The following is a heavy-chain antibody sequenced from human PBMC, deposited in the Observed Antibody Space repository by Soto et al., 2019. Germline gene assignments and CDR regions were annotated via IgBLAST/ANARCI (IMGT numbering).Heavy chain of an antibody. Sequence: AGGSLRLSCTASGFTFNDYYMTWFRRAPGTGLEWISYISSTGSYTNYADSVKGRFTISRDNAKNSLYLQMDNLRDEDTAVYYCARDPSIRSPPDYWGRGTLVTVSS. CDR1: GFTFNDYY. CDR2: ISSTGSYT. V-gene: IGHV3-11*05. D-gene: IGHD3-3*02. J-gene: IGHJ4*02. CDR3: ARDPSIRSPPDY.